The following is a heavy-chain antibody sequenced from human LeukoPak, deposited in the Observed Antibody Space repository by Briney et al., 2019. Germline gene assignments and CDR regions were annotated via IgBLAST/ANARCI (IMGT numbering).Heavy chain of an antibody. CDR2: INPNSGGT. J-gene: IGHJ4*02. CDR3: ARDQDCSGGSCYYFDY. CDR1: GYTFTGYY. V-gene: IGHV1-2*02. Sequence: GASVKVSCKASGYTFTGYYTHWVRQAPGQGLEWMGWINPNSGGTNYAQKFQGRVTMTRDTSISTAYMELSRLRSDDTAVYYCARDQDCSGGSCYYFDYWGQGSLVTVSS. D-gene: IGHD2-15*01.